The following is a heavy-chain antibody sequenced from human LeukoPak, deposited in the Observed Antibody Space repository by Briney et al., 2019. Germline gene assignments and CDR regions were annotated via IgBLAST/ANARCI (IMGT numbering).Heavy chain of an antibody. CDR1: GFTFSNAW. D-gene: IGHD3-22*01. CDR2: IKSKTDGGTT. V-gene: IGHV3-15*01. Sequence: PGGSLRLSCAASGFTFSNAWMNWVRQVPGKGLEWAGRIKSKTDGGTTDYAAPVKGRFAISRDDSKNTLYLQLNSLKTEDTAIYYCTTLTMIVGPHFDYWGQGTLVTVSS. CDR3: TTLTMIVGPHFDY. J-gene: IGHJ4*02.